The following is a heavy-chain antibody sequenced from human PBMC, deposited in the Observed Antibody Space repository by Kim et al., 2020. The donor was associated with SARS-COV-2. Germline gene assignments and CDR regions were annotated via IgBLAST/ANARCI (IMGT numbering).Heavy chain of an antibody. D-gene: IGHD6-13*01. CDR1: GFTFSSHG. CDR2: IWYDGSNK. CDR3: ARDGSSSFYYYYMDV. V-gene: IGHV3-33*01. J-gene: IGHJ6*03. Sequence: GGSLRLSCAASGFTFSSHGRHWVRQAPGKGLEWVAVIWYDGSNKYYADSVKGRFTISRDNSKNTLYLQMNSLRAEDTAVYYCARDGSSSFYYYYMDVWGKGTTVTVSS.